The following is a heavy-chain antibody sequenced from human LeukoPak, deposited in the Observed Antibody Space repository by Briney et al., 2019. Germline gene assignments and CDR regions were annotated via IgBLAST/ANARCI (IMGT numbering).Heavy chain of an antibody. D-gene: IGHD2-2*01. CDR1: GGSISSHY. CDR2: IYYSGST. J-gene: IGHJ5*02. V-gene: IGHV4-59*11. CDR3: ARGECSSTSCFRWYWFDP. Sequence: SETLSLTCTVSGGSISSHYWSWIRQPPGKGLEWIGYIYYSGSTNYNPSLKSRVTISVDTSKNQFSLKLSSVTAADTAVYYCARGECSSTSCFRWYWFDPWGQGTLVTVSS.